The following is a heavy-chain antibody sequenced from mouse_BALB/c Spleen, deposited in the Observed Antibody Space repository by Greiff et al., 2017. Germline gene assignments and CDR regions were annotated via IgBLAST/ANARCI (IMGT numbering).Heavy chain of an antibody. CDR1: GYSITSDYA. J-gene: IGHJ2*01. V-gene: IGHV3-2*02. D-gene: IGHD1-1*01. Sequence: EVQGVESGPGLVKPSQSLSLTCTVTGYSITSDYAWNWIRQFPGNKLEWMGYISYSGCTSYNPSLKSRISITRDTSKNQFFLQLNSVTTEDTATYYCARERSSCFDYWGQGTTLTVSS. CDR3: ARERSSCFDY. CDR2: ISYSGCT.